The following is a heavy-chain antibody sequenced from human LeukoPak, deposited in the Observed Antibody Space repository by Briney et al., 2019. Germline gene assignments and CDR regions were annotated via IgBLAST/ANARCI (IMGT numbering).Heavy chain of an antibody. CDR1: GGSINSFY. V-gene: IGHV4-59*01. CDR2: IHYSGSS. CDR3: ARGGWSLED. Sequence: SETLSLTCTVSGGSINSFYWSWIRQPPGRGLEWIGYIHYSGSSNYNPSLKSRVTISVDTSKNQFSLRLSSVTAADTAVSYCARGGWSLEDWGQGALVTVSS. J-gene: IGHJ4*02.